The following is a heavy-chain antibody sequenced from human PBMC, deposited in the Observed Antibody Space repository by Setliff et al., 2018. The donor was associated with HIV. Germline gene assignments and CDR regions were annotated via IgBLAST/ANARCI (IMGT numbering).Heavy chain of an antibody. CDR2: IYTSGST. CDR1: GGSISSGSYY. CDR3: ARERQYYYFDY. J-gene: IGHJ4*02. V-gene: IGHV4-61*09. D-gene: IGHD2-2*01. Sequence: SETLSLTCTVSGGSISSGSYYWSWIRQPAGKGLEWIGHIYTSGSTNYNPSLKSRVTISVDTSKNQFSLKLSSVTAADTAVYYCARERQYYYFDYWGQGTLVTVSS.